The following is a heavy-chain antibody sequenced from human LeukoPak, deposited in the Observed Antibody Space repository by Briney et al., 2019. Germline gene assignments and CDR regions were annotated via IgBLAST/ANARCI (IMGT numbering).Heavy chain of an antibody. Sequence: GGSLRLSCAASGFTFSRYVMSWVRQAPGKGLEWVSATSGSGGSTYYADSVKGRFTISRHNSKNTLYLQMNSLRAEDTAVYYCASTYSSSWATFDYWGQGTLVTVSS. CDR1: GFTFSRYV. J-gene: IGHJ4*02. CDR2: TSGSGGST. D-gene: IGHD6-13*01. V-gene: IGHV3-23*01. CDR3: ASTYSSSWATFDY.